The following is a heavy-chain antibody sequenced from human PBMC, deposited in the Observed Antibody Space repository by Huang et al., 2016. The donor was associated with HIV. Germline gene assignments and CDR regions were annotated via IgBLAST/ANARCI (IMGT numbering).Heavy chain of an antibody. J-gene: IGHJ5*01. Sequence: QVHLVESGGGVVRPGRSLRLSCTASGFTFKSYGMHWVRQAPGKGLEWEGVITYERNKTYYANCEKERITLSRDNFKNIVHLQVRSLRAEETSRYDCVKGVSQIGDSDSWGQGALVIVSS. CDR3: VKGVSQIGDSDS. CDR1: GFTFKSYG. CDR2: ITYERNKT. V-gene: IGHV3-30*18.